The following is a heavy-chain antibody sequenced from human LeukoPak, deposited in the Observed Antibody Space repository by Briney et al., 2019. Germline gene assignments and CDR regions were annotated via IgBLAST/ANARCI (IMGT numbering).Heavy chain of an antibody. D-gene: IGHD2-15*01. V-gene: IGHV3-7*01. CDR3: ARDPSSGSGGSCYLDY. Sequence: GSLRLSCAASGFTFSSYWMSWVRQAPGKGLEWVANIKQDGSEKYYVDSVKGRFTISRDNAKNSLYLQMNSLRAEDTAVYYCARDPSSGSGGSCYLDYWGQGTLVTVSS. CDR2: IKQDGSEK. CDR1: GFTFSSYW. J-gene: IGHJ4*02.